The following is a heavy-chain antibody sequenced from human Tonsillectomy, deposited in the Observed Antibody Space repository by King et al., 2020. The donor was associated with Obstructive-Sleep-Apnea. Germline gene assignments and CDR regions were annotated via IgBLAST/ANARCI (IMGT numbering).Heavy chain of an antibody. CDR2: IRYDGNSK. J-gene: IGHJ4*02. D-gene: IGHD5-18*01. CDR1: GFTFGSYG. Sequence: VQLVESGGGVVQPGRSLKLSCAASGFTFGSYGMHWVRQAPGKGLEWVAFIRYDGNSKYYADSVKGRFTISRDNSKNTLYLQMYSLRREDTAVYYCAKVDDTALDYWGQGTLVTVSS. V-gene: IGHV3-30*02. CDR3: AKVDDTALDY.